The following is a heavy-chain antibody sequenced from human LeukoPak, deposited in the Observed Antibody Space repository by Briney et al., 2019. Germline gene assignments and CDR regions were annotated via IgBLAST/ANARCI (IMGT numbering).Heavy chain of an antibody. D-gene: IGHD2-21*01. Sequence: GWSLTLSCAASGFTFTSYGMHLLRQAPGKGLEWPGMIWYDGSHIKYADSVEGRFSISRDTSKNTLYLQMNSLRADDTAVYYCARGIPIPATHPIDYWGQGSLVTVSS. CDR3: ARGIPIPATHPIDY. CDR1: GFTFTSYG. J-gene: IGHJ4*02. CDR2: IWYDGSHI. V-gene: IGHV3-33*03.